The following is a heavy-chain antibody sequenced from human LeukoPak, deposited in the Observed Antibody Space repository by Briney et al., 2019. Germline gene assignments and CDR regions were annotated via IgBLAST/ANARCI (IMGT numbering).Heavy chain of an antibody. D-gene: IGHD5-12*01. J-gene: IGHJ4*02. CDR1: GGSISSYY. CDR3: ARGVATIPFYYFDY. Sequence: PSETLSLTCTVSGGSISSYYWSWIRQPPGKGLEWIGYIYCSGSTNYNPSLKSRVTISVDTSKNQFSLKLSSVTAADTAVYYCARGVATIPFYYFDYWGQGTLVTVSS. V-gene: IGHV4-59*01. CDR2: IYCSGST.